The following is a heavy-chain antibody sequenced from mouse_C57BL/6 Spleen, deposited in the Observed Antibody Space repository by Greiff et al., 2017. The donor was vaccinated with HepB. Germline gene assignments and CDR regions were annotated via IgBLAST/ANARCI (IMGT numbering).Heavy chain of an antibody. V-gene: IGHV5-17*01. J-gene: IGHJ4*01. CDR2: ISSGSSTI. Sequence: EVKVVDSGGGLVKPGGSLKLSCAASGFTFSDYGMHWVRQAPEKGLEWVAYISSGSSTIYYADTVKGRFTISRDNAKNTLFLQMTSLMSEDTAMYYCARRYYGSSYAMDYWGQGTSVTVSS. CDR3: ARRYYGSSYAMDY. D-gene: IGHD1-1*01. CDR1: GFTFSDYG.